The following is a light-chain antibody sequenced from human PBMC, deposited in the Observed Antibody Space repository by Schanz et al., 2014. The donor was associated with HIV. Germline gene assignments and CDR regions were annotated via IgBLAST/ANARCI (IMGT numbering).Light chain of an antibody. Sequence: QSALTQSASVSGSPGQSITISCTGTISDVGSYNLVSWYQQHPGKAPKLIIYEGSKRPLGVSNRFSGSKSGNTASLTISGLQAEDEADYYCTSYTTNRTVAFGGGTNLT. CDR1: ISDVGSYNL. J-gene: IGLJ2*01. CDR2: EGS. CDR3: TSYTTNRTVA. V-gene: IGLV2-14*02.